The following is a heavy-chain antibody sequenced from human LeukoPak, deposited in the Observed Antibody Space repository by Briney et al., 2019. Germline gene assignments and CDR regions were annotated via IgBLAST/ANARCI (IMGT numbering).Heavy chain of an antibody. CDR1: GFTFSDHY. CDR3: TRVESSGYFSLDS. Sequence: GGSLRLSCAASGFTFSDHYMDWDRQAPGKGLEWVGRCRNKANRYTTEYAASVAGRFTISRDDSKNSLYLQMNSLKTEDTAVFFCTRVESSGYFSLDSWGQGTLVTVSS. CDR2: CRNKANRYTT. D-gene: IGHD3-22*01. V-gene: IGHV3-72*01. J-gene: IGHJ4*02.